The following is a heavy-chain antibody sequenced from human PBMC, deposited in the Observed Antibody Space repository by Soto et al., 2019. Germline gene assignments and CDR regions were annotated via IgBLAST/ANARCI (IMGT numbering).Heavy chain of an antibody. D-gene: IGHD2-2*02. CDR2: ISPYNGDR. J-gene: IGHJ4*02. CDR3: ARGGQYRYFDY. Sequence: QVQLVQSGAEVKKPGASVKVSCTTSGYTFTLFGITWVRQAPGQGLEWMGWISPYNGDRKYAEKLEGRGTLSTETSTDTAYMELTSLTSADTAEYYCARGGQYRYFDYWGQGTLVTVSS. CDR1: GYTFTLFG. V-gene: IGHV1-18*01.